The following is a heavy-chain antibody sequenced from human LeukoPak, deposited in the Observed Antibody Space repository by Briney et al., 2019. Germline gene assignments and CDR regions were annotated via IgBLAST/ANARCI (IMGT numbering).Heavy chain of an antibody. J-gene: IGHJ4*02. CDR2: VWYDGSNK. Sequence: GRSLRLSCAASGFTFSGYGMHWVRQAPGKGLEWVAVVWYDGSNKYYADSVKGRFTISRDNSKNTLYLEMNSLRAEDTAMYYCARGRGGEYGGNSGHFDYWGQGTQVTVSS. V-gene: IGHV3-33*01. CDR3: ARGRGGEYGGNSGHFDY. CDR1: GFTFSGYG. D-gene: IGHD4-23*01.